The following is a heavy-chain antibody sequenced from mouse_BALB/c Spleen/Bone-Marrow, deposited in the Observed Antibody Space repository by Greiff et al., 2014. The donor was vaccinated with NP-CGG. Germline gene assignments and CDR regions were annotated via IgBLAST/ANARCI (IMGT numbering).Heavy chain of an antibody. CDR1: GYSFTGHY. V-gene: IGHV1S34*01. CDR3: VKGVYGNPFAY. Sequence: LVKTGASVKISCKASGYSFTGHYMHWVKQSHGKSLEWIGYISCYNGATSYNQKFKGKATFTVDTSSSTAYMQSNSLTSEDSAVYYCVKGVYGNPFAYWGQGTPVTVSA. J-gene: IGHJ3*01. CDR2: ISCYNGAT. D-gene: IGHD2-1*01.